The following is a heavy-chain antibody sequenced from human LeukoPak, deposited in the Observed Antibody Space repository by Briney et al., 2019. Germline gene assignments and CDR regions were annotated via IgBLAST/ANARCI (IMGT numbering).Heavy chain of an antibody. J-gene: IGHJ6*03. D-gene: IGHD3-10*01. V-gene: IGHV1-69*13. CDR2: IIPIFGTA. CDR3: ARDRGMLWFGELLRYYYMDV. Sequence: SVNLSCKASGGTFSSYAISWVRQAPGQGLEWMGGIIPIFGTANYAQKFQGRVTITADESTSTAYMELSRLRSDDTAVYYCARDRGMLWFGELLRYYYMDVWGKGTTVTISS. CDR1: GGTFSSYA.